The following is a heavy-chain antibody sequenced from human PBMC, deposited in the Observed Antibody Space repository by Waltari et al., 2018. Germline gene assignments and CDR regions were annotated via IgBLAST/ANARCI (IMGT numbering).Heavy chain of an antibody. J-gene: IGHJ5*02. CDR3: ARGYYDSSGWWFDP. D-gene: IGHD3-22*01. CDR2: INHSGST. CDR1: GGSFSGYY. V-gene: IGHV4-34*01. Sequence: QVQLQQWGAGLLKPSETLSLTCAVYGGSFSGYYWSWIRQPPGKGLEWIGEINHSGSTNYNPSLKSRVTISVDTSKNQFSLKLSSVTAADTAVYYCARGYYDSSGWWFDPWGQGTLVTVSS.